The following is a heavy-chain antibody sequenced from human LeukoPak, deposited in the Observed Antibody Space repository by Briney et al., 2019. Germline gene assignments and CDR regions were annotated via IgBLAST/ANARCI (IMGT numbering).Heavy chain of an antibody. D-gene: IGHD3-22*01. CDR2: IYYSGST. V-gene: IGHV4-39*07. J-gene: IGHJ3*02. CDR3: ARERYYDSSGYYYDAFDI. CDR1: GGSISSTTYY. Sequence: SETLSLTCTVSGGSISSTTYYWGWIRQPPGKGLEWIGTIYYSGSTYYNPSLKSRITMSVDTSKNQFSLKLSSVTAADTAVYYCARERYYDSSGYYYDAFDIWGQGTMVTVSS.